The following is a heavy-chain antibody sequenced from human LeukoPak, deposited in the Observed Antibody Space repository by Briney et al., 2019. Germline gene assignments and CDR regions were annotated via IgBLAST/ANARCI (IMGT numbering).Heavy chain of an antibody. CDR1: GFIFSSYG. J-gene: IGHJ4*02. Sequence: RGSLRLSCAASGFIFSSYGMSGVRQAPGEGLEWVSGISGSTYTTYYADSVRGRFTISRDNSRNTLYLQMNRLRAEKTAVYYCAKDQLNRFCSGGSCSITHDYWGQGTLVTVSS. CDR2: ISGSTYTT. D-gene: IGHD2-15*01. V-gene: IGHV3-23*01. CDR3: AKDQLNRFCSGGSCSITHDY.